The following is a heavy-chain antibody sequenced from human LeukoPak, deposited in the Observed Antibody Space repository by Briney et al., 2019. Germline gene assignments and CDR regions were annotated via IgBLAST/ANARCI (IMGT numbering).Heavy chain of an antibody. CDR3: ARRVVIIEGGTDY. CDR1: GGSFSGHY. CDR2: INHSGST. V-gene: IGHV4-34*01. J-gene: IGHJ4*02. Sequence: SETLSLTCGVYGGSFSGHYWSWIRQPPGKGLEWIGEINHSGSTNYNPSLKSRVTISVDTSKNQISLKLSSVTAADTAMYYCARRVVIIEGGTDYWGQGTLVTVSS. D-gene: IGHD3-22*01.